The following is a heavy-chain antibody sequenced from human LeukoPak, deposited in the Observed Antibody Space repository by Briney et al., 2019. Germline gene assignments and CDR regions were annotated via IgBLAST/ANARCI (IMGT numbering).Heavy chain of an antibody. D-gene: IGHD3-22*01. Sequence: GGSLRLSCAASGFTFSSYAMHWVRQAPGKGLECVSAISSNGGSTYYANSVKGRFTISRDNSKNTLYLQMGSLRAEDMAVYYCARGASTMIVSWFDPWGQGTLVTVSS. CDR3: ARGASTMIVSWFDP. CDR2: ISSNGGST. J-gene: IGHJ5*02. CDR1: GFTFSSYA. V-gene: IGHV3-64*01.